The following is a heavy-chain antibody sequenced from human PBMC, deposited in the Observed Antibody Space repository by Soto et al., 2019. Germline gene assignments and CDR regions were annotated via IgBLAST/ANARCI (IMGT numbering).Heavy chain of an antibody. Sequence: GGSLRLSCAASGFTFSSYGMHWVRQAPGKGLEWVAVISYDGSNKYYADSVKGRFTISRDNSKNTLYLQMNSLRAEDTAVYYCAKGLPAGTNYFDYWGQGTLVTVPS. CDR3: AKGLPAGTNYFDY. CDR1: GFTFSSYG. CDR2: ISYDGSNK. D-gene: IGHD6-13*01. V-gene: IGHV3-30*18. J-gene: IGHJ4*02.